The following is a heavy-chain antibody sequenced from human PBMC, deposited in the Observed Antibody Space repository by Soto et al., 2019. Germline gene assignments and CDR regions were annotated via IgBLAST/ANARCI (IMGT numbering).Heavy chain of an antibody. CDR3: ARRQGAESNLNQDYGMDV. CDR1: GYSFTSYW. D-gene: IGHD4-4*01. J-gene: IGHJ6*02. V-gene: IGHV5-10-1*03. Sequence: EVQLVQSGAEVKKPGESLRISCKGSGYSFTSYWISWVRQMPGKGLEWMGRIDPSDSYTNYSPSFQAHVTISADKTISTAYLQWSSLKASDTAMSYCARRQGAESNLNQDYGMDVWGQGTTVTVSS. CDR2: IDPSDSYT.